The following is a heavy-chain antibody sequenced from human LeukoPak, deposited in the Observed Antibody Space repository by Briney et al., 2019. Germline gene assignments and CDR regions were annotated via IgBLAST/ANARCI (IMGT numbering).Heavy chain of an antibody. CDR2: TGSTGVST. CDR1: GFTFSSYA. CDR3: AKDPGVVPAHYFDY. V-gene: IGHV3-23*01. J-gene: IGHJ4*02. D-gene: IGHD2-2*01. Sequence: GGSLRLSCAASGFTFSSYAMNWVRQAPGKGLEWVSATGSTGVSTFYADSVKGRFTVSRDNSKNTLSLQMNSLRAEDTAVYYCAKDPGVVPAHYFDYWGQGVLVTVSS.